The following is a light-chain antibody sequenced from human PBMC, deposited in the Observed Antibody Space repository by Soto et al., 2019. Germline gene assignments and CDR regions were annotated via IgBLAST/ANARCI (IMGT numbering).Light chain of an antibody. J-gene: IGKJ2*01. CDR1: QSIKKY. CDR3: QQRNDWPRT. Sequence: DIQMTQSPSSLSASVGDRVNITCRASQSIKKYLNWYQQKPGKAPKLLIYGASTLEGGVSSRFSGSGYGTEFTVTISSLQPEDFATYYCQQRNDWPRTFGQGTKLDIK. V-gene: IGKV1-39*01. CDR2: GAS.